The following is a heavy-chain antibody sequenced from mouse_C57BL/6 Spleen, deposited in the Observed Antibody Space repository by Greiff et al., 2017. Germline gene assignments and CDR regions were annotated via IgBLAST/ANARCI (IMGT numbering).Heavy chain of an antibody. J-gene: IGHJ2*01. CDR3: TRWLEDYFDY. CDR1: GFTFSNYW. D-gene: IGHD1-1*02. CDR2: IRLKSDNYAT. V-gene: IGHV6-3*01. Sequence: DVMLVESGGGLVQPGGSMKLSCVASGFTFSNYWMNWVRQSPEKGLEWVAQIRLKSDNYATHYAESVKGRFTISRDDSKSSVYLQMNNLRAEDTGIYYCTRWLEDYFDYWGQGTTLTVSS.